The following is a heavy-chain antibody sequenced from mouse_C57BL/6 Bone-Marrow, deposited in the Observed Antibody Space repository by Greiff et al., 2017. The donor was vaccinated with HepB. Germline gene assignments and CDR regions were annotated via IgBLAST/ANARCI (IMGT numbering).Heavy chain of an antibody. J-gene: IGHJ2*01. CDR3: ARRGDPDY. D-gene: IGHD3-3*01. CDR1: GYTFTSYW. V-gene: IGHV1-61*01. CDR2: IYPSDSET. Sequence: QVHVKQPGAELVRPGSSVKLSCKASGYTFTSYWMDWVKQRPGQGLEWIGNIYPSDSETHYNQKFKDKATLTVDKSSSTAYMQLSSLTSEDSAVYYCARRGDPDYWGQGTTLTVSS.